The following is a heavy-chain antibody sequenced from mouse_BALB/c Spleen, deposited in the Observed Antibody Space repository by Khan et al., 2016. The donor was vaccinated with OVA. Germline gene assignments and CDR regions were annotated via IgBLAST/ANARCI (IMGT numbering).Heavy chain of an antibody. J-gene: IGHJ3*01. V-gene: IGHV5-6-5*01. CDR3: ARDYWFTY. Sequence: EVELVESGGGLVQPGGSLKLSCEGSGFTFSNYAMFWVRQTPERRLEWVASISSGGNTYYSVSVKGRFTISRDNARNFLYLQMSSLRSEDTAMYYCARDYWFTYWGQGTLVTVSA. CDR2: ISSGGNT. CDR1: GFTFSNYA.